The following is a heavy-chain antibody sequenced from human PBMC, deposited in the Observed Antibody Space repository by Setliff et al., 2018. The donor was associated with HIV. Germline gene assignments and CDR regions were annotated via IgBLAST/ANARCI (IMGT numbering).Heavy chain of an antibody. CDR2: IYYSGST. V-gene: IGHV4-34*01. J-gene: IGHJ3*02. Sequence: SETLSLTCAVYGGSFSGYYWTWIRQPPGKGLEWIGSIYYSGSTYYNPSLKSRVTISVDTSKNQFSLKLSSVTAADTAVYYCVRVSKNLWSSFLFESYAFDIWGQGTVVTVSS. CDR1: GGSFSGYY. CDR3: VRVSKNLWSSFLFESYAFDI. D-gene: IGHD3-3*01.